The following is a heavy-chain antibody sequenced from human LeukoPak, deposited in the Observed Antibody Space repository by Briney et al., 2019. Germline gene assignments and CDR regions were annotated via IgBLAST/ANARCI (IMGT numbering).Heavy chain of an antibody. D-gene: IGHD6-13*01. CDR1: AFPFNTYG. CDR3: ARDSSHWFDY. J-gene: IGHJ4*02. CDR2: IWFDGTNK. Sequence: GGSLRLSCAASAFPFNTYGMHWVRQTPGKGLEWVAVIWFDGTNKYYADSVKGRFTISRDNSKNTLYLEMNSLRVEDTAVHYCARDSSHWFDYWGQGTLVTVSS. V-gene: IGHV3-33*01.